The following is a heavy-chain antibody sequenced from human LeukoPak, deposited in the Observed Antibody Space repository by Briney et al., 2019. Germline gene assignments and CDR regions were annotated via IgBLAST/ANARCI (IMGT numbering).Heavy chain of an antibody. J-gene: IGHJ4*02. CDR2: IIPILGIA. D-gene: IGHD6-6*01. CDR1: GGTFSSYA. V-gene: IGHV1-69*04. Sequence: AAVSVSCSASGGTFSSYAISWARQAPGQGLEWMGRIIPILGIANYAQKFQGRVTITADKSTSTAYMELSSLRSEDTAVYYCARDRARKSSSSYDYWGQGTLVTVSS. CDR3: ARDRARKSSSSYDY.